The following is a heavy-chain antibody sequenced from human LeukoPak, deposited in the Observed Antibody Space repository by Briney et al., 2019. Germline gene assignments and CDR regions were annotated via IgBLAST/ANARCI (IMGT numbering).Heavy chain of an antibody. CDR1: GGTFSSYA. CDR2: IIPIFGTA. D-gene: IGHD3-3*01. CDR3: ARGTIFVVVISRYYYYMDV. Sequence: ASVKVSCKASGGTFSSYAISWVRQAPGQGLEWMGGIIPIFGTANYAQKFQGRVTITADESTSTAYMELSSLRSEDTAAYYCARGTIFVVVISRYYYYMDVWGKGTTATVSS. J-gene: IGHJ6*03. V-gene: IGHV1-69*13.